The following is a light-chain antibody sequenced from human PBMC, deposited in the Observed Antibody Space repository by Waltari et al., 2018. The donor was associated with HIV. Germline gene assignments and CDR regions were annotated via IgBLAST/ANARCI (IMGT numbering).Light chain of an antibody. Sequence: QSAITQPASVSGSPGQSITISCPGTTSAVGSYNLFAWYQQHPGKAPKLIVYEVSKRPSGVSNRFSGSKSGNTASLTISGLQAEDEADYYCCSYADSPPYVFGTGTKVTVL. J-gene: IGLJ1*01. CDR3: CSYADSPPYV. CDR2: EVS. V-gene: IGLV2-23*02. CDR1: TSAVGSYNL.